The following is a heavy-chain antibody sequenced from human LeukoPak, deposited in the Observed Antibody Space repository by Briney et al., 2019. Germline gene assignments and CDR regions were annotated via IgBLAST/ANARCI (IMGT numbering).Heavy chain of an antibody. CDR2: IYYSGST. V-gene: IGHV4-59*01. Sequence: PSETLSLTCTVSGGSISSYYWSWIRQPPGKGLEWIGYIYYSGSTNYNPSLKSRVTISVDTSKNQFSLKLSSVTAADTAVYYCARDAGFGELSFDYWGQGTLVTVSS. D-gene: IGHD3-10*01. CDR1: GGSISSYY. CDR3: ARDAGFGELSFDY. J-gene: IGHJ4*02.